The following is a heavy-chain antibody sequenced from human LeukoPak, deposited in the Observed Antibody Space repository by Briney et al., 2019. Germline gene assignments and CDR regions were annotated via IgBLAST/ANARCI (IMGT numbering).Heavy chain of an antibody. CDR3: AILTRLSTSPDRYYFDY. Sequence: SEPLSLTCTVSGDSISSYYWSCLRQPPGKALEWFGYIFTCGRTNYSPSLKGRVLISIDTSKNQFSLNLSSVTAADSAVYYCAILTRLSTSPDRYYFDYWGQGTLVTVSS. D-gene: IGHD6-6*01. V-gene: IGHV4-4*09. CDR2: IFTCGRT. CDR1: GDSISSYY. J-gene: IGHJ4*02.